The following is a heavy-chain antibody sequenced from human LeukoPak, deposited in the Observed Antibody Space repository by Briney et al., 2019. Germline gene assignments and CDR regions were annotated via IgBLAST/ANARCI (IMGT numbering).Heavy chain of an antibody. CDR2: IYYSGST. V-gene: IGHV4-59*01. Sequence: SETLSLTCTVSGGSISSYYWSWIRQPPGKGLEWIGYIYYSGSTNYNPSLKSRVTISVDTSRNQFSLKLSSVTAADTAVYYCARAPYGSGSYYFPNLFDYWGQGTLVTVSS. D-gene: IGHD3-10*01. CDR1: GGSISSYY. J-gene: IGHJ4*02. CDR3: ARAPYGSGSYYFPNLFDY.